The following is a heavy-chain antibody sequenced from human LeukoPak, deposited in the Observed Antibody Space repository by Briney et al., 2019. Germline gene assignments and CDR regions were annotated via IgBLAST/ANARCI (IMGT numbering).Heavy chain of an antibody. CDR3: ARDRADFWSGYSPYYFDY. V-gene: IGHV1-46*01. J-gene: IGHJ4*02. CDR1: GYTFTSYY. CDR2: INPSGGST. D-gene: IGHD3-3*01. Sequence: ASVKVSCKASGYTFTSYYMRWVRQAPGQGLEWMGIINPSGGSTSYAQKFQGRVTMTRDTSTSTVYMELSSLRSEDTAVYYCARDRADFWSGYSPYYFDYWGQGTLVTVSS.